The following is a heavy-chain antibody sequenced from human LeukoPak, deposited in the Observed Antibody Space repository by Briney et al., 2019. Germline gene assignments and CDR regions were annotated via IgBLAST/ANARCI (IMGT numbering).Heavy chain of an antibody. V-gene: IGHV3-7*03. CDR1: GFTFSSYW. D-gene: IGHD3-16*01. J-gene: IGHJ6*02. Sequence: GGSLRLSCAASGFTFSSYWMNWARQAPGKGLEWVASINHNGNVNYYVVSVKGRFTISRDNAKNSLYLQMSNLRAEDTAVYFCARGGGLDVWGQGATVTVSS. CDR3: ARGGGLDV. CDR2: INHNGNVN.